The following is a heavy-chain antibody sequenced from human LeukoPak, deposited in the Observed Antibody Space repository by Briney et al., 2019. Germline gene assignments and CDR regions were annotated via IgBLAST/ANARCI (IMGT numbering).Heavy chain of an antibody. CDR1: GYTFTSYW. D-gene: IGHD7-27*01. CDR2: INPDSGDT. V-gene: IGHV1-2*02. J-gene: IGHJ4*02. Sequence: ASVKVSCKASGYTFTSYWLHWVRQAPGQSLEWMGWINPDSGDTESSQKFQGRVSMTRDTSITTAYMELRSLRSDDTAVYFCTRGPNTGAFDYWGQGSLVTVSS. CDR3: TRGPNTGAFDY.